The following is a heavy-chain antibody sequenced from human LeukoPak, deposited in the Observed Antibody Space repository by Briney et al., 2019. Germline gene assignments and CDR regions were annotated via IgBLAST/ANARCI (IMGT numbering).Heavy chain of an antibody. CDR2: ISGSGGIT. Sequence: GSLRLSYAGSEFNLCPYSMGWVRQGSGEGLGLVFPISGSGGITHYADSVKGRFTISRDNSKNTLYLQMNGLRAEDTAVYYCAKYRVPTIPYFDYWGQGTLVTVSS. J-gene: IGHJ4*02. D-gene: IGHD4/OR15-4a*01. CDR3: AKYRVPTIPYFDY. V-gene: IGHV3-23*01. CDR1: EFNLCPYS.